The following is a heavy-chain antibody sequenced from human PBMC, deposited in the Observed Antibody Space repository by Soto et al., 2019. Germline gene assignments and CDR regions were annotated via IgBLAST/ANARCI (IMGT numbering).Heavy chain of an antibody. V-gene: IGHV3-73*02. CDR3: TIHDSGYGDYDYSVMDV. CDR1: AFTFSGSA. CDR2: IRSKSNSYAP. D-gene: IGHD5-12*01. Sequence: EVQLVESGGGLVQPGGSLKLSCAASAFTFSGSAMHWVRQASGKGLEWVGRIRSKSNSYAPEYDASVKGRYTISRNDSKNKADLQMNSLKTEDTAVYYCTIHDSGYGDYDYSVMDVWRQGTTVTVSS. J-gene: IGHJ6*02.